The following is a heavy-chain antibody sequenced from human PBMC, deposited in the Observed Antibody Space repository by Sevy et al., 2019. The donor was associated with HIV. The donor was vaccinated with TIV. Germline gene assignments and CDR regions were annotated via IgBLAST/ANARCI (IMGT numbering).Heavy chain of an antibody. V-gene: IGHV1-2*02. J-gene: IGHJ4*02. CDR2: INPNSGGT. Sequence: ASMKVSCKASGYTFTGYYMHWVRQAPGQGLEWMGWINPNSGGTNYAQKFQGRVTMTRDTSISTAYMELSRLRSDDTAVYYCARVPRSIAAAELDYWGQGTLVTVSS. CDR1: GYTFTGYY. D-gene: IGHD6-13*01. CDR3: ARVPRSIAAAELDY.